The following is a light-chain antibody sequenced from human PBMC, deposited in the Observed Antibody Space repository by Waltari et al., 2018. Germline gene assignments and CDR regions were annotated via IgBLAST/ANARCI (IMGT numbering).Light chain of an antibody. J-gene: IGKJ2*01. CDR1: QSVLHSPVNKDY. V-gene: IGKV4-1*01. CDR3: QQYHSPPYT. Sequence: DSVMTQSPASLAVSLGERATINCKSSQSVLHSPVNKDYLAWFQQRPGQPPKLLIYWASTRESGVPDRFSGSGSGTDFTLTISSLQAEDVAVYYCQQYHSPPYTFGQGTKLEIK. CDR2: WAS.